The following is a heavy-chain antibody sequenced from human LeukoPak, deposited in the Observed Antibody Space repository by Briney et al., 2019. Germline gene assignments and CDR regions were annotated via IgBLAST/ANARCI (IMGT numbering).Heavy chain of an antibody. CDR1: GFTFSSYA. D-gene: IGHD3-22*01. CDR2: ISGSGGST. J-gene: IGHJ4*02. Sequence: GGSLRLSCAASGFTFSSYAMSWVRQAPGKGLEWVSAISGSGGSTHYADSVKGRFTISRDNSKNTLYLQMNSLRAEDTAVYYCAKAWGYYYDSSGYWKDWGQGTLVTVSS. CDR3: AKAWGYYYDSSGYWKD. V-gene: IGHV3-23*01.